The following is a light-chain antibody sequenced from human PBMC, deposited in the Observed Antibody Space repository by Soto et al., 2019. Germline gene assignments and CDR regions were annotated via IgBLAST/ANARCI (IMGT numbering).Light chain of an antibody. CDR2: DAS. CDR3: QQRSTWPLT. J-gene: IGKJ4*01. V-gene: IGKV3-11*01. CDR1: QSVSTY. Sequence: EIVLTQSPATLSLSAGEGATLSCRASQSVSTYLAWYQQKPGQAPRLLIYDASNRATGIPARFNGSGSGTDFTLSISSLEPEDFAVYYCQQRSTWPLTFGGGTKVEIK.